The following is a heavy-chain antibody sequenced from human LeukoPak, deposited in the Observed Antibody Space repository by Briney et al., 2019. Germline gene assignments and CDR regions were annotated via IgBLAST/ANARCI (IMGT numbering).Heavy chain of an antibody. V-gene: IGHV3-74*01. Sequence: GGSLRLSCAASGFTFSSYWMHWVREVPGKGLVWVSCINLDGSITRYAASVKGRFTISRDNAKNTLSLQMNSLRVEDTSVYYCVLYGSAPGADQWGQGTLVTV. CDR1: GFTFSSYW. CDR3: VLYGSAPGADQ. D-gene: IGHD2-15*01. CDR2: INLDGSIT. J-gene: IGHJ4*02.